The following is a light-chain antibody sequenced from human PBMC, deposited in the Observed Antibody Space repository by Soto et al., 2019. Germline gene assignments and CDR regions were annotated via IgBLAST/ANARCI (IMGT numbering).Light chain of an antibody. CDR2: ENN. CDR1: SSNIGAGYE. J-gene: IGLJ1*01. V-gene: IGLV1-40*01. Sequence: QSVLTQPPSVSEAPGQRVTISCTGSSSNIGAGYEAHWYQQVPGTAPKLLIYENNNRHSGVPERFSGSKSGTSASLAITGLQAEDEAEYYCQSYDSSLSGYVFGTGTKLTVL. CDR3: QSYDSSLSGYV.